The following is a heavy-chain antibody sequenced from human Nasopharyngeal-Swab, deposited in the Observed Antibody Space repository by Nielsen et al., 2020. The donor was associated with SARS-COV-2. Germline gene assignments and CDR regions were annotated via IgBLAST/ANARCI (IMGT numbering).Heavy chain of an antibody. CDR2: IYYTGST. V-gene: IGHV4-59*01. CDR1: SDSTSGYY. J-gene: IGHJ3*02. D-gene: IGHD2-15*01. Sequence: SETLSLTCTVSSDSTSGYYWSWIRQPPGKGLEWLGYIYYTGSTNYNHSLKSRVTMSVDTSKKELSLELTSVTAADTAVYYCARAGDSGVWYAFDIWGQGTRVTVSS. CDR3: ARAGDSGVWYAFDI.